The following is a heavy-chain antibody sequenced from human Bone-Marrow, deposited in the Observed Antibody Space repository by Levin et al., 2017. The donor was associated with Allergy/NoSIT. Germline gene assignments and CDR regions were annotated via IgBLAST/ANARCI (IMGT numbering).Heavy chain of an antibody. CDR3: ARAPNIYDYIWGSYPDY. CDR1: GGSISSDGYY. V-gene: IGHV4-31*03. D-gene: IGHD3-16*02. Sequence: PSETLSLTCTVSGGSISSDGYYWSWIRQHPGKGLEWIGYIYYSGSTYYNPSLKSRVTISVDTSKNQFSLKLSSVTAADTAVYYCARAPNIYDYIWGSYPDYWGQGTLVTVSS. J-gene: IGHJ4*02. CDR2: IYYSGST.